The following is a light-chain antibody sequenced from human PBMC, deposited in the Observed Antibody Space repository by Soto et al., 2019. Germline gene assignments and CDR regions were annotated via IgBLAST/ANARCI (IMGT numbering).Light chain of an antibody. CDR2: EVS. J-gene: IGLJ1*01. CDR1: SSDVGGYNY. Sequence: QSVLTQPASVSGSPGQSITISCTGTSSDVGGYNYVSWYQQHPGKAPKLMIFEVSNRPSGVSYRFSGSKSGNTASLTISGLQAEDEADYYCSSYKSSSSLYVFGTGTRSPS. CDR3: SSYKSSSSLYV. V-gene: IGLV2-14*01.